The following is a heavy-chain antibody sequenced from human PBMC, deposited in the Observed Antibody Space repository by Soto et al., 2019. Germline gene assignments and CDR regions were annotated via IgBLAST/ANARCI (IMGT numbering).Heavy chain of an antibody. J-gene: IGHJ4*02. CDR1: GGSIISGDYY. Sequence: PSEALSLTCTVSGGSIISGDYYWSWIRQPPGKGLEWIGYIYYSGSTYYNPSLKSRVTISVDTSKNQFSLKLSSVTAADTAVYYCARYCSGGSCYEGRSSLFDYWGQGTLVTVSS. V-gene: IGHV4-30-4*01. CDR2: IYYSGST. D-gene: IGHD2-15*01. CDR3: ARYCSGGSCYEGRSSLFDY.